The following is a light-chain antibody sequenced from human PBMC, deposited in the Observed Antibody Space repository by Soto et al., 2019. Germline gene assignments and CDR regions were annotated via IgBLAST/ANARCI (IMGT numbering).Light chain of an antibody. J-gene: IGKJ1*01. Sequence: DIQMTQSPSTLSASVGDRATITCRASQSISSRLAWYQQKPGKAPKLLIYKASNLASGVPSRFSGSGSGTEFTLTISSLQPDDFATYYCQQYNGYSRTFGQGTEVEIK. CDR2: KAS. V-gene: IGKV1-5*03. CDR3: QQYNGYSRT. CDR1: QSISSR.